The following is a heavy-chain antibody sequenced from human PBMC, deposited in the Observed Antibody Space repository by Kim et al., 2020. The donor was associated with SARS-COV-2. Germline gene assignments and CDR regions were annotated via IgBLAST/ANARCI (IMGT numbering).Heavy chain of an antibody. J-gene: IGHJ3*01. Sequence: ASVKVSCKASGYIFTSSYMHWVRQAPGQGLEWMGIINSNDGATTYAQNLQGRVTLTRETSTSTVYMQLSSLRSKDTAVYYCARCGDGGRDALVVWGRG. CDR2: INSNDGAT. CDR1: GYIFTSSY. V-gene: IGHV1-46*01. CDR3: ARCGDGGRDALVV. D-gene: IGHD4-17*01.